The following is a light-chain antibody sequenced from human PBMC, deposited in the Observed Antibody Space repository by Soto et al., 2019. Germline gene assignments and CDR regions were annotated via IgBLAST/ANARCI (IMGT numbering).Light chain of an antibody. Sequence: EIVMTQSPATLSVSPGETAILSCRASQSVGKSVAWYQQKPGQAPRLLMYDAAGRATGVPDRFSGSGSGTGVTLIITSLQSEDFAVYYCQQYSEWPFTFGPGTRVDIK. CDR3: QQYSEWPFT. CDR1: QSVGKS. CDR2: DAA. J-gene: IGKJ3*01. V-gene: IGKV3-15*01.